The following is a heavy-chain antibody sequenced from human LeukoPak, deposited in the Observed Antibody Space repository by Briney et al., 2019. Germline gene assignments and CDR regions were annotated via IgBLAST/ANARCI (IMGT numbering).Heavy chain of an antibody. V-gene: IGHV3-21*04. J-gene: IGHJ4*02. D-gene: IGHD3-22*01. CDR1: GLTFSSYG. Sequence: PGGSLRLSCAASGLTFSSYGMSWVRQAPGKGLEWVSSISGSSSYIYYADSVKGRFTISRDNAKNSLYLQMNSLRAEDTAVYYCGKEPPEGYYDSSGYFHCWGQGTLVTVSS. CDR3: GKEPPEGYYDSSGYFHC. CDR2: ISGSSSYI.